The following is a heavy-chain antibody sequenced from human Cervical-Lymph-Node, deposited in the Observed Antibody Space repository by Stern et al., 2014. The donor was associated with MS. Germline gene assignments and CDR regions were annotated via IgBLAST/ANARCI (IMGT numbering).Heavy chain of an antibody. CDR2: INPSGGST. Sequence: QVQLGQSGAEVKKPGASVKVSCKASGYTFTSYYMHWVRQAPGQGLEWMGIINPSGGSTSYAQKFKGRVTMTRDTSTSTVYMELSSLRCEETAVYFCAREVAGHRLGMMDVWGQGTTVTVSS. CDR3: AREVAGHRLGMMDV. CDR1: GYTFTSYY. D-gene: IGHD6-19*01. J-gene: IGHJ6*02. V-gene: IGHV1-46*01.